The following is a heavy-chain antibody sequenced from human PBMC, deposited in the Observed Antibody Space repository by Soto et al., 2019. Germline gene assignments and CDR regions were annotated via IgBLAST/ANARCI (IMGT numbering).Heavy chain of an antibody. CDR3: ARFVKYGASSRSSVP. CDR2: MNPNSGDT. CDR1: GSTFTSYD. J-gene: IGHJ5*02. D-gene: IGHD4-17*01. V-gene: IGHV1-8*01. Sequence: ASVKVSCKASGSTFTSYDINWVRQATGQGLEYLGWMNPNSGDTAYVQKFQGRLTMTWDTSITTAYMELSGLRSEDTALYFCARFVKYGASSRSSVPCGPALLVTGSS.